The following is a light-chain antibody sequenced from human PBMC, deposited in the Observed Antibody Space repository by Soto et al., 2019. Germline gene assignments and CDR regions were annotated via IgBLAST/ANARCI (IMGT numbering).Light chain of an antibody. CDR2: DAS. CDR3: QQYNSYSGT. J-gene: IGKJ1*01. V-gene: IGKV1-5*01. Sequence: DIQMTQSPSTLSGSVGDRVTITCRASQSISSWLAWYQQKPGKAPKLPIYDASSLESGVPSRFSGSGSGTEFTLTISSLQPDDFATYYCQQYNSYSGTFGQGTKVDIK. CDR1: QSISSW.